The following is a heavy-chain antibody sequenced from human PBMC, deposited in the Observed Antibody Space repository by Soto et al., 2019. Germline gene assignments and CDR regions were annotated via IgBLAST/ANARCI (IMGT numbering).Heavy chain of an antibody. Sequence: SVKVSCKASGGTFSRNTISWVRQAPGQGLEWMGGIIPIFGTANYAQKFQGRVTITADESTSTAYMELSRPRSEDTAVYYCARQFHYDSSGYYYAYWGQGTLVTVS. V-gene: IGHV1-69*13. CDR3: ARQFHYDSSGYYYAY. D-gene: IGHD3-22*01. J-gene: IGHJ4*02. CDR1: GGTFSRNT. CDR2: IIPIFGTA.